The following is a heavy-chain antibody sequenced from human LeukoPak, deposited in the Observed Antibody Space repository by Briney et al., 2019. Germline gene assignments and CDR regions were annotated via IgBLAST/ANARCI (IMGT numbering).Heavy chain of an antibody. V-gene: IGHV3-23*01. CDR2: IGGRGGST. CDR1: GFTFCSHA. Sequence: PGGPLTLSCSASGFTFCSHAMICARQAPGKGLEWVSGIGGRGGSTSYADSVGGRFTISRDNSKSTLYLQMSSLRAEDTAVYYCAKGEYWVAARPSRWGQGTLVTVSS. D-gene: IGHD6-6*01. CDR3: AKGEYWVAARPSR. J-gene: IGHJ4*02.